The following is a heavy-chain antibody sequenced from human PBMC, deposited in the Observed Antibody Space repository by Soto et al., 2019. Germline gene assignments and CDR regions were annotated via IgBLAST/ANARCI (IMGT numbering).Heavy chain of an antibody. J-gene: IGHJ4*02. CDR1: GFSLNTRGVH. Sequence: QITLKESGPTLVKPAQTLTLTCTFSGFSLNTRGVHVGWIRQPPGKALEWLALIYWDDDKRYSPFLKSRLTTDKGSNNQQVVLTMTNMDPVDTATYYCARPGNMAAAGFYFDYWGQGALVTVSS. V-gene: IGHV2-5*02. CDR3: ARPGNMAAAGFYFDY. D-gene: IGHD6-13*01. CDR2: IYWDDDK.